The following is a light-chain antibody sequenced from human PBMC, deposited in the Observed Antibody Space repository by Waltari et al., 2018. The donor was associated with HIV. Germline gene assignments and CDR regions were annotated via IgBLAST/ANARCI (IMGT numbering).Light chain of an antibody. J-gene: IGLJ2*01. V-gene: IGLV3-1*01. CDR1: KLGDKY. Sequence: SYELTQPPSVSVSPGQTATITCSGDKLGDKYASWYQQKPGQSPVLVIYQDNKRPSGVPDRFSGSTSGNTASLTVSGLQADDEADYYCASYTGSKTPYVAFGEGTKLTVL. CDR2: QDN. CDR3: ASYTGSKTPYVA.